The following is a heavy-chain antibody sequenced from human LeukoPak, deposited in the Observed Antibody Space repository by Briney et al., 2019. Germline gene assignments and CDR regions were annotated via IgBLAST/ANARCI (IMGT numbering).Heavy chain of an antibody. CDR1: GGSISSYY. CDR2: IYYSGST. D-gene: IGHD6-19*01. Sequence: PSETLSLTCTVSGGSISSYYWSWIRQPPGKGLEWIGYIYYSGSTNYNPSLKSRVTISVDTSKNQFSLKLSSVTAADTVVYYCARARPDSSGWGRWFDPWGQGTLVTVSS. V-gene: IGHV4-59*01. J-gene: IGHJ5*02. CDR3: ARARPDSSGWGRWFDP.